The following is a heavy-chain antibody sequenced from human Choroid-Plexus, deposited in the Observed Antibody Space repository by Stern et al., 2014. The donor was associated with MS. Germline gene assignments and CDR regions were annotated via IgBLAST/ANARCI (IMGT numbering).Heavy chain of an antibody. CDR2: ISYDGSDK. CDR3: AKDRQWSTYFFDY. Sequence: QVQLGQSGGGVAQPGRPLILSCAASGFTFSIGMHWVRQAPGKGLGWVALISYDGSDKYYADSVKGRFTIFRDNSKNTLYMHMNSLRAEDTAVYYCAKDRQWSTYFFDYWGQGSLVTVSS. CDR1: GFTFSIG. V-gene: IGHV3-30*18. D-gene: IGHD2-15*01. J-gene: IGHJ4*02.